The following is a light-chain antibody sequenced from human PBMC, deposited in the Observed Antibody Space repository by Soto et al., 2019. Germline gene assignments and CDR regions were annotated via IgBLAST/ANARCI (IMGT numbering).Light chain of an antibody. CDR3: ATYTVTGTLI. CDR2: EVT. J-gene: IGLJ2*01. Sequence: QAASVSGSPGLSITISCTGTSNDVGGYDYVSWYRQYPDRAPRLLIYEVTNRPSGISDRFSGSRSGNTASLTISGLQADDEADYYCATYTVTGTLIFGGGTKVTVL. CDR1: SNDVGGYDY. V-gene: IGLV2-14*01.